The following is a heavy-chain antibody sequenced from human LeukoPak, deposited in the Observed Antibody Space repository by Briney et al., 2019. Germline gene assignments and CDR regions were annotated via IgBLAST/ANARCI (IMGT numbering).Heavy chain of an antibody. J-gene: IGHJ5*02. D-gene: IGHD6-13*01. CDR1: GGSFSGYY. CDR3: ARGRGFGSYSSSRNWFDP. V-gene: IGHV4-34*01. Sequence: SETLSLTCAVYGGSFSGYYWSWIRQPPGKGLEWIGEINHSGSTNYNPSLKSRVTVSVHTSKTQFSLKLRSVTAADTAVYYCARGRGFGSYSSSRNWFDPWGQGTLVTASS. CDR2: INHSGST.